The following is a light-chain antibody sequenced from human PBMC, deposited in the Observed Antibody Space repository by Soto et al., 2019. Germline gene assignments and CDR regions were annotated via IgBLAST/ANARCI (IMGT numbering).Light chain of an antibody. J-gene: IGKJ1*01. CDR2: GAS. Sequence: SPRPLSLSKRERATLSCRASQSVSGFYLAWYQQKPGQAPRLLIYGASSRATGIPDRFSGSGSETDFTLTISRLEPEDFAVYFCQQYASSPWTFGQGSKVDVK. V-gene: IGKV3-20*01. CDR3: QQYASSPWT. CDR1: QSVSGFY.